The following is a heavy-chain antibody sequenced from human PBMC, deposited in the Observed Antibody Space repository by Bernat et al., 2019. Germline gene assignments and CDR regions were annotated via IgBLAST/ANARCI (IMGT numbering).Heavy chain of an antibody. V-gene: IGHV7-4-1*02. D-gene: IGHD3-10*01. CDR2: INTNTGDP. CDR3: AGGQGVIDY. CDR1: GYIFTSYA. J-gene: IGHJ4*02. Sequence: QVQLVQSGSELKKPGASVKVSCKTSGYIFTSYAMNWVRQAPGQGLEWMGWINTNTGDPTYAQGLTGRFVFSLDTSVRTAYLQISSLKTEDTADYYCAGGQGVIDYWGQGALVTVSS.